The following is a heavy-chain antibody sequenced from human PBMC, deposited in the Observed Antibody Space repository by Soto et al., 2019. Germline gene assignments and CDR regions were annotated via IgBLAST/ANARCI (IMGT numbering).Heavy chain of an antibody. Sequence: GGSLRLSCAASGFTFDDYAMHWVRQARGKGLEWVSGISWNSGSRGYADSVKCRFTISRGNAKNSLYLQMNSLRAEDTALYYCAKEMSPDSSGPHGAFDIWGQGTRVTVSS. CDR1: GFTFDDYA. CDR2: ISWNSGSR. J-gene: IGHJ3*02. D-gene: IGHD3-22*01. CDR3: AKEMSPDSSGPHGAFDI. V-gene: IGHV3-9*01.